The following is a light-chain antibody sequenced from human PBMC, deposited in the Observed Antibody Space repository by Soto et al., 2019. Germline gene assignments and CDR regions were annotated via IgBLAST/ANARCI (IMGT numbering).Light chain of an antibody. CDR1: QSVSSY. CDR2: DAS. V-gene: IGKV3-11*01. J-gene: IGKJ5*01. Sequence: EIVLTQSPATLSLPPGERATLSCRASQSVSSYLAWYQQKPGQAPRLHIYDASNRATGIPARFSGSGSGTDFTLTISSLEPEDFAVYYCQQRSNWLITFGQGTRLEIK. CDR3: QQRSNWLIT.